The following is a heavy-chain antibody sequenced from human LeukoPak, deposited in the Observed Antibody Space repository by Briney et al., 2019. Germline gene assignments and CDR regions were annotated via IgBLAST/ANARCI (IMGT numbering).Heavy chain of an antibody. CDR3: ARGYPGYYYYTDV. Sequence: PSETLSLTCAAYSGSFSDYYWSWIRQPPGKGLEWIGEINHSGSTNYNPSLKSRVTFSVDTSKNQFSLKLSSVTAADTAIYYCARGYPGYYYYTDVWGKGTTVSVSS. D-gene: IGHD2-2*02. J-gene: IGHJ6*03. V-gene: IGHV4-34*01. CDR2: INHSGST. CDR1: SGSFSDYY.